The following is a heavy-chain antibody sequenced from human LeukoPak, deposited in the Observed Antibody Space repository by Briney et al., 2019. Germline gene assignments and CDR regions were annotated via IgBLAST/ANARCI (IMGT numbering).Heavy chain of an antibody. D-gene: IGHD3-10*01. J-gene: IGHJ5*02. CDR1: GYSISSGYY. CDR3: ARSKYYYGSGSYYL. Sequence: SETLSLTCAVSGYSISSGYYWGWIRQPPEKGLEWIGSIYHSGSTYYNPSLKSRVTISVDTSKNQFSLKLSSVTAADTAVYYRARSKYYYGSGSYYLWGQGTLVTVSS. CDR2: IYHSGST. V-gene: IGHV4-38-2*01.